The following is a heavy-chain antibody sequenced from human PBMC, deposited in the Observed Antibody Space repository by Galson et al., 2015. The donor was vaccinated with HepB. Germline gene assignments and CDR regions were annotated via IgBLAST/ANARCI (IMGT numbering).Heavy chain of an antibody. D-gene: IGHD3-22*01. J-gene: IGHJ5*02. CDR2: INHSGST. Sequence: ETLSLTCAVYGGSFSDYYWSWIRQPPGKGLEWIGEINHSGSTNYNPSLKSRVTISVDTSKNQFSLKVIPVTAADTAVYYCARDLYTSGPGWFDPWGQGNPVTVSS. CDR3: ARDLYTSGPGWFDP. CDR1: GGSFSDYY. V-gene: IGHV4-34*01.